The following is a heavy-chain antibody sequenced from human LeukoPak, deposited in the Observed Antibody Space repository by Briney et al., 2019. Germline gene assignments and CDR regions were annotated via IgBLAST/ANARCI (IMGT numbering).Heavy chain of an antibody. J-gene: IGHJ4*02. CDR3: ARSLRGSGWYIDY. CDR2: IYPGDSDT. Sequence: RGESLKISCKGSGYSFTSYWIGWVRQMPGKGLERMGIIYPGDSDTRYSPSFQGQVTISADKSISTAYLQWSSLKASDTAIYYCARSLRGSGWYIDYWGQGTLVTVSS. CDR1: GYSFTSYW. V-gene: IGHV5-51*01. D-gene: IGHD6-25*01.